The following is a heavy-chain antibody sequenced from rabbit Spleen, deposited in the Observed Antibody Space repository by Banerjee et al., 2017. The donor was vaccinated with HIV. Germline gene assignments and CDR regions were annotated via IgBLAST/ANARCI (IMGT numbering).Heavy chain of an antibody. D-gene: IGHD6-1*01. CDR1: GFSFSSSDY. J-gene: IGHJ4*01. Sequence: QSLEESGGDLVKPGASLTLTCTASGFSFSSSDYMCWVRQAPGKGLEWIGYIVPIFGVTYYANWVNGRFSISRENAQNTVTLQMTSLTAADTATYFCARDTYGYAGYAYAIRKMDLWGPGTLVTVS. V-gene: IGHV1S40*01. CDR2: IVPIFGVT. CDR3: ARDTYGYAGYAYAIRKMDL.